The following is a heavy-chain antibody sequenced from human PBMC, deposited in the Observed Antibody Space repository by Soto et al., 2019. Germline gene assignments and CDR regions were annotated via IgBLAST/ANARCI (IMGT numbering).Heavy chain of an antibody. CDR3: ARDNGDYGDFFDY. CDR2: ISSSSSYI. D-gene: IGHD4-17*01. V-gene: IGHV3-21*01. J-gene: IGHJ4*02. Sequence: GGSLRLSCAASGFTFSTYSMNWVRQAPGKGLEWVSAISSSSSYIYYADSVKGRFTISRDNAKNSLYLQMNSLRAEDTAVYYCARDNGDYGDFFDYWGPGTLVTVSS. CDR1: GFTFSTYS.